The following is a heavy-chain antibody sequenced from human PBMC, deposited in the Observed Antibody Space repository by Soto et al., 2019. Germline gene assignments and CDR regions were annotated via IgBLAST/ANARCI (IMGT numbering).Heavy chain of an antibody. CDR3: SRGRYCLTGRCFPNWFDS. D-gene: IGHD7-27*01. V-gene: IGHV4-30-4*01. J-gene: IGHJ5*01. Sequence: PSETLSLTCSVSGDSISNLDYFWAWIRQPPGQALEYIGYIYTSATTYYTPSFESPVSISVDTSKSQFSLNVTSVTAADTAVYFCSRGRYCLTGRCFPNWFDSWGQGALVTVSS. CDR2: IYTSATT. CDR1: GDSISNLDYF.